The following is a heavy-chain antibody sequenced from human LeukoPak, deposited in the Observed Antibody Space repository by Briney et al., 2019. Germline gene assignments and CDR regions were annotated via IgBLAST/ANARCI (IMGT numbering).Heavy chain of an antibody. Sequence: GSLRLSCTASGFTFSTYWMSWVRQAPGKGLEWVANIKQDGSEKYYVDSVKGRFTISRDNAKNSLYLQMNSLRAEDTALYYCARGFGAFDIWGQGTMVTVSS. V-gene: IGHV3-7*01. CDR2: IKQDGSEK. J-gene: IGHJ3*02. CDR3: ARGFGAFDI. CDR1: GFTFSTYW. D-gene: IGHD3-16*01.